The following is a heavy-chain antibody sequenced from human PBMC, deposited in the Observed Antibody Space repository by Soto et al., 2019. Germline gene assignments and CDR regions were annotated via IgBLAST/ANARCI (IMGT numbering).Heavy chain of an antibody. CDR1: GYTFSRYA. D-gene: IGHD3-10*01. V-gene: IGHV1-3*01. J-gene: IGHJ6*03. Sequence: SVKLSCKAAGYTFSRYAMHWVRQDPGQRLEWMGWINAGNGNTKYSQKFQGRVTITRDTSASTAYMELSSLRSEDTAVYYCARGGSGSYYNDYYYYYMDVWGKGTTVTVSS. CDR2: INAGNGNT. CDR3: ARGGSGSYYNDYYYYYMDV.